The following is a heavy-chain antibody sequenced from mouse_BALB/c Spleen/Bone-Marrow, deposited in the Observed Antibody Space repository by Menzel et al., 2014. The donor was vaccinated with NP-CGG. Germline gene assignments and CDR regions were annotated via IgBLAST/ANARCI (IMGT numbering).Heavy chain of an antibody. D-gene: IGHD1-1*01. CDR3: ASRGDYSYAMDY. V-gene: IGHV1-80*01. CDR1: GYAFSNYW. CDR2: IYPGDTDI. J-gene: IGHJ4*01. Sequence: VQLQQSGAELVRPGSSVKIPCKASGYAFSNYWMNWVKQRPGQGLEWIGQIYPGDTDIHYNGKFKGKATLTADKSSSTAYMQLSSLTSEDSAVYFCASRGDYSYAMDYWGQGTSVTVSS.